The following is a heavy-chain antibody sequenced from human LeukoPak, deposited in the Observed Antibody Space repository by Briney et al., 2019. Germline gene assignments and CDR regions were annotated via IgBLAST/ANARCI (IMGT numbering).Heavy chain of an antibody. V-gene: IGHV4-34*01. CDR2: INHSGST. Sequence: SETLSLTCAVYGGSFRGYYWSWLRQPPGKGLEWIGEINHSGSTNYNPSLKSRVTISVDTSKNQFSLKLSSVTAADTAVYYCARVRRGYGTIVVVVAATHYFDYWGQGTLVTVSS. CDR3: ARVRRGYGTIVVVVAATHYFDY. J-gene: IGHJ4*02. CDR1: GGSFRGYY. D-gene: IGHD2-15*01.